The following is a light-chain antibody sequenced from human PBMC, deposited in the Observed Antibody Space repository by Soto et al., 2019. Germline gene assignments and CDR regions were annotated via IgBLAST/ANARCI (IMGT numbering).Light chain of an antibody. CDR3: QLYGISPH. J-gene: IGKJ5*01. CDR1: QSRGSNF. V-gene: IGKV3-20*01. Sequence: EIMLTQSPCTLSLSPGERATLSCKTSQSRGSNFLAWYQHKPGQAPRLLIYASSNRATGIPDRFSGSASGTDFTLTINRLEPEDFAVYYCQLYGISPHFGQGTRLAIK. CDR2: ASS.